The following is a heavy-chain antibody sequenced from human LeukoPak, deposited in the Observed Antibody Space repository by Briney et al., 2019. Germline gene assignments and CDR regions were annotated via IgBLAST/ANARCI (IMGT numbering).Heavy chain of an antibody. Sequence: PSETLSLTCTVSGGSITTYYWSWIRQSPGKGLEWIGYIYYSGSVTYNPSLKSRVTISVDTSKHQFSLRLSSVTAADTAVYYCARAYYYGSGSYYPNWFDSWGQGTLVTVSS. CDR1: GGSITTYY. D-gene: IGHD3-10*01. V-gene: IGHV4-59*01. J-gene: IGHJ5*01. CDR3: ARAYYYGSGSYYPNWFDS. CDR2: IYYSGSV.